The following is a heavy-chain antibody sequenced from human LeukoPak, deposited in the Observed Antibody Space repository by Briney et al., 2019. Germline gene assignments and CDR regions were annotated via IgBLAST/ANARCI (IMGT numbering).Heavy chain of an antibody. CDR2: IKSKIDGGTI. J-gene: IGHJ4*02. Sequence: PGGSLRLSCVGSGFTFSDAWISWVGQAPGKGLEWVGRIKSKIDGGTIDYAAPVKGRFTISRDDSRNTLYLQMNSLKTEDTSVYYCTTRRQDGCWGQGTLVTVS. CDR1: GFTFSDAW. V-gene: IGHV3-15*01. CDR3: TTRRQDGC. D-gene: IGHD6-25*01.